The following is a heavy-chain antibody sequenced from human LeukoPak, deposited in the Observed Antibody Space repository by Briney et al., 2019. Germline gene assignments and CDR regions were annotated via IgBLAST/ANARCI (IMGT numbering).Heavy chain of an antibody. J-gene: IGHJ4*02. D-gene: IGHD2/OR15-2a*01. CDR3: ARESHATLDY. V-gene: IGHV3-7*01. CDR2: MNQDGSAK. Sequence: WIRQPPGEGLGWVANMNQDGSAKYYVDSVKGPFTISRDNAKHSLYLQMNSPRAEDTAVYYCARESHATLDYWGQETLVIVSS.